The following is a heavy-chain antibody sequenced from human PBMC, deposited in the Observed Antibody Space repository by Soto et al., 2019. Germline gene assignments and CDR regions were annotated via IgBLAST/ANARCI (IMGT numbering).Heavy chain of an antibody. V-gene: IGHV3-7*03. J-gene: IGHJ4*02. CDR3: GRGTTPSEY. CDR2: VNQDGSES. CDR1: GCMFSSYW. D-gene: IGHD4-17*01. Sequence: ESGGGLVQPGGSLRLSCAASGCMFSSYWMTWVRQAPGKGLEWVANVNQDGSESYYVDSVKGRFSISRDNAKNLLSLEMNSLRAEDTAVYYCGRGTTPSEYLGQGTLVTVSS.